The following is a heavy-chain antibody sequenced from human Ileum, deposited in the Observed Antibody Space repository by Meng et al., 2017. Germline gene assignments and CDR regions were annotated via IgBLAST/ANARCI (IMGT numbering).Heavy chain of an antibody. D-gene: IGHD7-27*01. J-gene: IGHJ4*02. V-gene: IGHV4-61*08. Sequence: VQVQESGPGLVRPSETLSLICAFSGGSVSSSGYQWGWIRQPPGKGLEWIGYASTNYNPSLKSRVTISVDTSKNQFSLKLTSVTAADTAVYYCARDHWGSLDYWGQGVLVTVSS. CDR1: GGSVSSSGYQ. CDR3: ARDHWGSLDY. CDR2: AST.